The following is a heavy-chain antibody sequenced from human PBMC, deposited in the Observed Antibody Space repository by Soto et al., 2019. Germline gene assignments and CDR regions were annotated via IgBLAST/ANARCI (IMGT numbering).Heavy chain of an antibody. V-gene: IGHV3-33*01. CDR3: AREYYDSSGPYGMDV. D-gene: IGHD3-22*01. CDR2: IWYDGSNK. J-gene: IGHJ6*02. Sequence: GGSLRLSCAASGFPFSSYGMHWVRQAPGKGLEWVAVIWYDGSNKYYADSVKGRFTISRDNSKNTLYLQMNSLRAEDTAVYYCAREYYDSSGPYGMDVWGQGTTVTVSS. CDR1: GFPFSSYG.